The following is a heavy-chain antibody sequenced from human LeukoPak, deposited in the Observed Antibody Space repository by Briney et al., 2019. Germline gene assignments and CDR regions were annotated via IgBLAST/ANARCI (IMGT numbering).Heavy chain of an antibody. D-gene: IGHD1-7*01. Sequence: SETLSLTCTVSGGSISRGSYYWSWIRQPAGKGLEWIGRIYTSGSTNYNPSLKSRVTISVDTSKNQFSLKLSSVTAADTAVYYCARDNSPITGTTFFDYWGQGTLVTVSS. J-gene: IGHJ4*02. CDR1: GGSISRGSYY. CDR2: IYTSGST. V-gene: IGHV4-61*02. CDR3: ARDNSPITGTTFFDY.